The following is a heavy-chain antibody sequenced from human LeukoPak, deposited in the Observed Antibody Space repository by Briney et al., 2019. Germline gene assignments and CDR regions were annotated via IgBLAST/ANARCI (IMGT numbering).Heavy chain of an antibody. V-gene: IGHV5-51*01. CDR1: GYSFTSYW. D-gene: IGHD3-16*01. J-gene: IGHJ4*02. Sequence: GESLKISCKGSGYSFTSYWIGWVRQMPGKGLEWMGIIYPVDSDTRYSPPFQGQVTISAGKSISTAYLQWSSLKASDTAMYYCAGQGQLGEYTPYYFDYWGQGTLVTVSS. CDR3: AGQGQLGEYTPYYFDY. CDR2: IYPVDSDT.